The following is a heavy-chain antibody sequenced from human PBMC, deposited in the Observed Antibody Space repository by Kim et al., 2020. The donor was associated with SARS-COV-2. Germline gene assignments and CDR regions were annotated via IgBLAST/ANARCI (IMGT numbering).Heavy chain of an antibody. V-gene: IGHV4-39*01. Sequence: SETLSLTCTVSGGSISSSSYYWGWIRQPPGKGLEWIGSIYYSGSTYYNPSLKSRVTISVDTSKNQFSLKLSSVTAADTAVYYCARLRVITMIVVTAHWF. CDR1: GGSISSSSYY. CDR3: ARLRVITMIVVTAHWF. D-gene: IGHD3-22*01. J-gene: IGHJ5*01. CDR2: IYYSGST.